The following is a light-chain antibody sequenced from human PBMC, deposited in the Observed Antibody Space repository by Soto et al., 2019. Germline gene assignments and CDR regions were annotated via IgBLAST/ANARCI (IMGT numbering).Light chain of an antibody. Sequence: EIVLTQSPLSLPVTPGEPASISCRSSQSLLHSSGYIYVDWYLQKPGQSPQLLIYLVSNRASGVPERFSGSGSGKDFTLKISRVEAEYFGFYYCMQALEPHLTFGQETRLEIK. CDR3: MQALEPHLT. CDR2: LVS. CDR1: QSLLHSSGYIY. J-gene: IGKJ5*01. V-gene: IGKV2-28*01.